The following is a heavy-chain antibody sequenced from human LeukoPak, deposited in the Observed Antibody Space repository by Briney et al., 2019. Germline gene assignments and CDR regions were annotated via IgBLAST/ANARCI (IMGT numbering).Heavy chain of an antibody. CDR2: ITGNGNYI. V-gene: IGHV3-21*01. D-gene: IGHD4-17*01. Sequence: GGSLRLSCAASGFTFSRNDMNWVRQAPGKGLEWVSSITGNGNYIYYADSVKGRFTISRDNAKNSLFLQMNSLRAEDTAVYFCARGVYGDYPLEESYYFDFWGQGTLVTVSS. J-gene: IGHJ4*02. CDR1: GFTFSRND. CDR3: ARGVYGDYPLEESYYFDF.